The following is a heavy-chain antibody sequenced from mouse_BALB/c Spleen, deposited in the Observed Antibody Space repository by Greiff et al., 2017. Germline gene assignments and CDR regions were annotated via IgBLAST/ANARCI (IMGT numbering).Heavy chain of an antibody. D-gene: IGHD1-1*01. J-gene: IGHJ4*01. CDR3: ARDRVHYYGSSYAMDY. Sequence: EVKLVESGGGLVKPGGSLKLSCAASGFTFSDYYMYWVRQTPEKRLEWVATISDGGSYTYYPDSVKGRFTISRDNAKNNLYLQMSSLKSEDTAMYYCARDRVHYYGSSYAMDYWGQGTSVTVSA. CDR2: ISDGGSYT. V-gene: IGHV5-4*02. CDR1: GFTFSDYY.